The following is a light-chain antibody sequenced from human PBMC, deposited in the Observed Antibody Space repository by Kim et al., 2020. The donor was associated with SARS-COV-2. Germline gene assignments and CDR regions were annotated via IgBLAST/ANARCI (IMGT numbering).Light chain of an antibody. J-gene: IGKJ4*01. CDR1: QGISSY. CDR2: AAS. V-gene: IGKV1-9*01. Sequence: ASVGDRVTITCRASQGISSYLAWYQQKSGKAPKLLIYAASTLLGGVPSRFSGSGSGTEFTLTISSLQPEDFATYSCQQLNSYPLTVGGGTKVDIK. CDR3: QQLNSYPLT.